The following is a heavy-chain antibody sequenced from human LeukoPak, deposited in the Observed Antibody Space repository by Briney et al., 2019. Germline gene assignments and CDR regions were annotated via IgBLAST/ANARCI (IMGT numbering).Heavy chain of an antibody. CDR2: IYHSGST. Sequence: LRLSCAASGFTFSSYAMSWIRQPPGKGLEWIGYIYHSGSTYYNPSLKSRVTISVDRSKNQFSLKLSSVTAADTAVYYCARTSTGSLFDYWGQGTLVTVSS. CDR1: GFTFSSYA. D-gene: IGHD4-17*01. J-gene: IGHJ4*02. V-gene: IGHV4-30-2*01. CDR3: ARTSTGSLFDY.